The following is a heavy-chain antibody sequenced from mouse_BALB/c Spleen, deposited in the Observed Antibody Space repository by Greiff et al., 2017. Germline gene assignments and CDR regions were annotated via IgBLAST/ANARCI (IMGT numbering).Heavy chain of an antibody. CDR3: ARWDCEAY. J-gene: IGHJ3*01. V-gene: IGHV1-87*01. Sequence: QVQLQQSGAELARPGASVKLSCKASGYTFTSYWMQWVKQRPGQGLEWIGAIYPGDGDTRYTQKFKGKATLTADKSSSTAYMQLSSLASEDSAVYYCARWDCEAYWGQGTLVTVSA. D-gene: IGHD2-3*01. CDR2: IYPGDGDT. CDR1: GYTFTSYW.